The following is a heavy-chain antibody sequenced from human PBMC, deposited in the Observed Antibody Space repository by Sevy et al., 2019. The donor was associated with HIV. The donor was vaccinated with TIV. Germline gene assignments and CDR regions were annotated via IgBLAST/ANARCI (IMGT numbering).Heavy chain of an antibody. CDR3: AREVTGIAAPTGYYFDY. V-gene: IGHV3-30*03. J-gene: IGHJ4*02. Sequence: GGSLRLSCAASGFTFSSHGMHWVRRAPGKGLEWVGLISFDGNKRYYPDSVKGRFTISRDNSKSTLYLQMNSRRAEDTAVYYCAREVTGIAAPTGYYFDYWGQGTLVTVSS. CDR1: GFTFSSHG. D-gene: IGHD6-13*01. CDR2: ISFDGNKR.